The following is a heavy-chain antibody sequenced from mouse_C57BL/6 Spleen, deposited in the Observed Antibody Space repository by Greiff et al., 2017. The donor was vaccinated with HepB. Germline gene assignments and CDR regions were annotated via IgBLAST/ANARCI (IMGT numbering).Heavy chain of an antibody. D-gene: IGHD1-1*01. Sequence: LVESGAELVRPGASVTLSCKASGYTFTDYEMHWVKQTPVHGLEWIGAIDPETGGTAYNQKFKGKAILTADKSSSTAYMELRSLTSEDSAVYYCTTLLMDYWGQGTSVTVSS. CDR3: TTLLMDY. V-gene: IGHV1-15*01. CDR1: GYTFTDYE. CDR2: IDPETGGT. J-gene: IGHJ4*01.